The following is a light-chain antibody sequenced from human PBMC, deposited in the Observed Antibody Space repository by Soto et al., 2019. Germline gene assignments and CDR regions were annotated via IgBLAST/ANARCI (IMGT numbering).Light chain of an antibody. CDR2: GAS. J-gene: IGKJ5*01. Sequence: IQMTQSPSSLSASVGDRVTITCRASQSINTYLNWYQQKPGKAPNLLIYGASSLQSGVPSRFSGSGSGTDFTLTISSLQPEDFATYYCQQSHSTPITFSQGTRLEI. CDR1: QSINTY. V-gene: IGKV1-39*01. CDR3: QQSHSTPIT.